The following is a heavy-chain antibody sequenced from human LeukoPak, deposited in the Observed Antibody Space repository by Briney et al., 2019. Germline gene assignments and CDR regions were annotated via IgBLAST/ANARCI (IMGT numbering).Heavy chain of an antibody. D-gene: IGHD3-9*01. J-gene: IGHJ4*02. Sequence: PGGSLTLSCAASGFTFSSYSMNWVRQAPGKGLEWVSSIGSSSPYIYYADSLKGRFIISRDNSKNSLFLQMNSLRAEDTAVYYCARDADILTAYSFDYWGQGTLVTVSS. CDR2: IGSSSPYI. CDR1: GFTFSSYS. V-gene: IGHV3-21*01. CDR3: ARDADILTAYSFDY.